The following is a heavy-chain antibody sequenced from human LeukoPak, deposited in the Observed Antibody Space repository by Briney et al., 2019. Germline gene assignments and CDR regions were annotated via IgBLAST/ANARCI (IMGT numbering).Heavy chain of an antibody. CDR3: AREPVLRHPRSYYYGMDV. Sequence: SETLSLTCTVSGGSISSYYWSWIRQPPGKGLEWIGYIYYSGSTNYNPSLKSRVTISVDTSKNQFSLKLSSVTAADTAVYYCAREPVLRHPRSYYYGMDVWGQGTTVAVSS. D-gene: IGHD3-3*01. J-gene: IGHJ6*02. V-gene: IGHV4-59*12. CDR2: IYYSGST. CDR1: GGSISSYY.